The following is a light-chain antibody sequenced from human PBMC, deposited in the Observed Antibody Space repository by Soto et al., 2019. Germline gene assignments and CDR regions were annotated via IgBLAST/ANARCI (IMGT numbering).Light chain of an antibody. CDR2: GAS. Sequence: EIVMTQSPATLSVSPGERATLSCRASQSVSSNLAWYLQKPGQAPRLLIYGASTRATGIPARFSGSGSVTEFTLTISSLQSEDFAVYYCEQYNNWPPWTFGQGTKVEIK. V-gene: IGKV3-15*01. CDR1: QSVSSN. J-gene: IGKJ1*01. CDR3: EQYNNWPPWT.